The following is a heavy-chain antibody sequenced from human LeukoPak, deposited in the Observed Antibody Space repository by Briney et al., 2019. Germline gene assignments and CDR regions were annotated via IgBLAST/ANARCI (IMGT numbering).Heavy chain of an antibody. CDR3: ARSFRASPLRRLFYYYMDI. CDR1: GYTFTSYD. Sequence: ASVKVSCKASGYTFTSYDINWVRQATGQGLEWMGWMNPNSGNTGYAQKFQGRVTMTRNTSISTAYMELSSLRSEDTAVYYCARSFRASPLRRLFYYYMDIWGKGTTATVSS. V-gene: IGHV1-8*01. J-gene: IGHJ6*03. D-gene: IGHD2/OR15-2a*01. CDR2: MNPNSGNT.